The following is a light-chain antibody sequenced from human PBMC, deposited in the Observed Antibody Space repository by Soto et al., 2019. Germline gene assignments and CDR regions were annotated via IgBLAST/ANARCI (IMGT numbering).Light chain of an antibody. Sequence: QSVLTQPASVSGSPGQSITISCTGTSGDVGGYNFVSWYQQHPGKAPKLMIYDVSNRPSGVSNRFSGSKSGSTASLTISGLQAEDEADYYCSSYTSSSTLVVFGGGTKLTVL. CDR3: SSYTSSSTLVV. CDR1: SGDVGGYNF. J-gene: IGLJ2*01. CDR2: DVS. V-gene: IGLV2-14*01.